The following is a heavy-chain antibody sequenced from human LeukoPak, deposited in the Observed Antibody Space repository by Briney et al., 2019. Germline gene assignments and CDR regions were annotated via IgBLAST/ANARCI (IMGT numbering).Heavy chain of an antibody. V-gene: IGHV3-23*01. J-gene: IGHJ4*02. CDR3: AKDLRVTTGSFDY. CDR1: GFILSSYA. CDR2: ISASGSAT. D-gene: IGHD4-17*01. Sequence: GGSLRLSCAASGFILSSYAMSWVRQSPGKGLEWVSGISASGSATFYADSVKGRFTISRDNSKKTLYLLMDSLRAEDTAVYYCAKDLRVTTGSFDYWGQGTLVTVSS.